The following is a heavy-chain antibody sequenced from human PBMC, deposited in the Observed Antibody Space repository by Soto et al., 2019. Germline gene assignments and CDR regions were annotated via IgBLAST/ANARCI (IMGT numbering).Heavy chain of an antibody. D-gene: IGHD3-10*01. CDR2: ISGSGDST. J-gene: IGHJ4*02. Sequence: EVRLLESGGGLVQPGGSLRLCCAASGFTFSVYAMSWVRQAPGKGLEWVSGISGSGDSTHYADSVKGRFTVSRDNSKSMLYLQTNSLRAEDTAIYYCAKALYGGFTYWGQGTLVTVSS. CDR3: AKALYGGFTY. CDR1: GFTFSVYA. V-gene: IGHV3-23*01.